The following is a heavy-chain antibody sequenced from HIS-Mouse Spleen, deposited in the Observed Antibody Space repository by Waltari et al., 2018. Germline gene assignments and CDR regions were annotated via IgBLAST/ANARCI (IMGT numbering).Heavy chain of an antibody. CDR2: IYYSRST. D-gene: IGHD6-13*01. Sequence: QLQLQESGPGLVKPSETLSLTCPVSVGSISSRSYYWGWIRQPPGKGLEGIGSIYYSRSTSYSPALKSRVTISVDTSKNQCSLKLSSVTAADTAVYYCAREIPYSSSWYDWYFDLWGRGTLVTVSS. V-gene: IGHV4-39*07. CDR3: AREIPYSSSWYDWYFDL. CDR1: VGSISSRSYY. J-gene: IGHJ2*01.